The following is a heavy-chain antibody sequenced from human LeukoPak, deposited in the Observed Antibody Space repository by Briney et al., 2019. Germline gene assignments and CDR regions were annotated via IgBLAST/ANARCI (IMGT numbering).Heavy chain of an antibody. CDR3: AKDLKPYYYDSSGYFPFDY. CDR1: GFTFSSYA. CDR2: VSYDGSNN. D-gene: IGHD3-22*01. V-gene: IGHV3-30*04. Sequence: PGRSLRLSCAASGFTFSSYAIHWVRQAPGRGLEWVAVVSYDGSNNYYADSVKGRFTISRDNSKNTLYLQMNSLRAEDTAVYYCAKDLKPYYYDSSGYFPFDYWGQGTLVTVSS. J-gene: IGHJ4*02.